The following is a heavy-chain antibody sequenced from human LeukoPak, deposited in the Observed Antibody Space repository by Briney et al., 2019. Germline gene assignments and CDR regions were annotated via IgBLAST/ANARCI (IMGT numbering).Heavy chain of an antibody. J-gene: IGHJ4*02. CDR2: ISHSGIT. V-gene: IGHV4-34*01. CDR3: AREAGSFEY. Sequence: SETLSLTCAAYGGSFSGYHWSWIRQTPGKGLEWIGEISHSGITEYSPSLESRVTISVDTSKSQFSLTLRSVTAADTAVYYCAREAGSFEYWGQGTLVTVSP. CDR1: GGSFSGYH. D-gene: IGHD6-19*01.